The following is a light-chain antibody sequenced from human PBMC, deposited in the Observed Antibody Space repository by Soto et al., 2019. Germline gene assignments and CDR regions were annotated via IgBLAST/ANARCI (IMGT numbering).Light chain of an antibody. CDR2: GNS. CDR1: SSNIGSNT. Sequence: QPVLTQPPSASGTPGQRVTISCSGSSSNIGSNTVNWYQQLPGTAPKLLIYGNSNRPSGVPDRFSGSKSGTSASLAITGLQAEDEADYYCQSYDSSLSGVVFGGGTKLTVL. CDR3: QSYDSSLSGVV. V-gene: IGLV1-40*01. J-gene: IGLJ2*01.